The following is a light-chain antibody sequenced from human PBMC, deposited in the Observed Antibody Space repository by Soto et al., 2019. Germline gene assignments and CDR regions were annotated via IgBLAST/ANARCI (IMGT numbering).Light chain of an antibody. CDR1: QGISSW. CDR3: QQYHGYSRT. CDR2: DVS. V-gene: IGKV1-5*01. Sequence: DTQMTQSPSSVSASVGDRVTITCRASQGISSWLAWYQQKPGKAPDLLISDVSNLERGVASRFSGRGSGTEFTLTISSMQPDDFATYYCQQYHGYSRTFGQGTKVDIK. J-gene: IGKJ1*01.